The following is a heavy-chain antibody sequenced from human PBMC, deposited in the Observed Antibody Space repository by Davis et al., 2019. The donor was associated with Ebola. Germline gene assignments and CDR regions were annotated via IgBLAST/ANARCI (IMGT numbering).Heavy chain of an antibody. CDR3: VRDAGWQRLDK. J-gene: IGHJ4*02. D-gene: IGHD4-23*01. CDR1: GFTFSSYW. CDR2: IYSDGSST. V-gene: IGHV3-74*03. Sequence: GESLKISCVASGFTFSSYWMHWVRQAPGKGLVWVSRIYSDGSSTTYADSVKGRFTISRDNAKTSLSLQMNSLRVEDTAVYYCVRDAGWQRLDKWGQGTLVTVSS.